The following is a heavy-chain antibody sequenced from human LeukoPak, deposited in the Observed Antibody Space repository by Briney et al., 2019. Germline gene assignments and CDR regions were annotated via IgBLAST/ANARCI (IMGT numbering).Heavy chain of an antibody. CDR1: GFTFITND. V-gene: IGHV3-53*01. CDR2: LYSDGNT. D-gene: IGHD1-14*01. J-gene: IGHJ4*02. CDR3: ARGVEPLAANTLAY. Sequence: GGSLRLSCAASGFTFITNDMTWVRQARGKGLEWVSVLYSDGNTKYADSVQGRFNISRDNSKNTLYLEMNSLSPDDTAVYYCARGVEPLAANTLAYWGQGTLVTVSS.